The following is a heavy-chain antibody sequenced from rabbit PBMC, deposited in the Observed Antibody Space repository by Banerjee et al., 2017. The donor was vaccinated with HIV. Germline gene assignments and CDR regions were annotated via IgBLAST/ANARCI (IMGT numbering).Heavy chain of an antibody. CDR3: ARGYGGYATNRLDL. D-gene: IGHD6-1*01. CDR1: GFSYSGGYD. Sequence: QSLEESGGDLVNPGASLTLTCTASGFSYSGGYDMCWVRQAPGKGLEWIACIYTGHGNTYYASWAKGRFTISKTSSTTVTLQMTSLTAADTAAYFCARGYGGYATNRLDLWGPGTLVTVS. V-gene: IGHV1S40*01. CDR2: IYTGHGNT. J-gene: IGHJ3*01.